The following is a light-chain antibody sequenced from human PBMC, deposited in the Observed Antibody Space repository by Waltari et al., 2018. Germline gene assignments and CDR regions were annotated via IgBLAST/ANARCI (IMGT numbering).Light chain of an antibody. CDR2: CAS. J-gene: IGKJ2*01. CDR3: QLYGSSPPMYT. CDR1: QSFSSSY. Sequence: IVLTQSPGTLSLSPGERATLSCRASQSFSSSYIAWYQQIPGQAPRLLIFCASNRATGIPDRFSGRESGTDFTLTISRLEPEDFAVYFCQLYGSSPPMYTFGQGTKLEIK. V-gene: IGKV3-20*01.